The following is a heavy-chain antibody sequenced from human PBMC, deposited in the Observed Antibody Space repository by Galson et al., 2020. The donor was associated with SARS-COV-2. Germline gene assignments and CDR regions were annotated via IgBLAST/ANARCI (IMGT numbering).Heavy chain of an antibody. CDR1: GFTFSNYV. J-gene: IGHJ4*02. V-gene: IGHV3-23*01. CDR3: AKETAGEQTDD. D-gene: IGHD3-16*01. CDR2: IGTNGDIT. Sequence: GGSLRLSCAASGFTFSNYVMTWVRQAPGKGLEWVSTIGTNGDITNYAASVKGRFTISRDNSGNKLYLQMDSLWAEDTAVYYCAKETAGEQTDDWGQGTLVTVSS.